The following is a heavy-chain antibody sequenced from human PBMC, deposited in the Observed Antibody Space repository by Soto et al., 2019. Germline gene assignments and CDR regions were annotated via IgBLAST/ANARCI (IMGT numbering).Heavy chain of an antibody. CDR3: ARVRTTHPGGDMDV. CDR2: IIPILGIA. CDR1: GGTFSSYT. D-gene: IGHD2-15*01. V-gene: IGHV1-69*02. Sequence: QVQLVQSGAEVKKPGSSVKVSCKASGGTFSSYTISWVRQAPGQGLEWMGRIIPILGIANYAQKFQGRVTTTADKATSTAYMELSSLRSEDTAVYYCARVRTTHPGGDMDVWGQGTTVTVSS. J-gene: IGHJ6*02.